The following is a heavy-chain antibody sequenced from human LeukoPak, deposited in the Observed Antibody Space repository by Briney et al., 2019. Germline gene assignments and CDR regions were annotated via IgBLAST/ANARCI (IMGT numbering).Heavy chain of an antibody. CDR3: VFSSYGPYLYGINI. V-gene: IGHV3-20*01. CDR2: ISWDGGST. Sequence: GGSLRLSCAAYGFTFDDYGMNWVRQAPGGGRGWVSGISWDGGSTSYADSVKGRFTISRDHAKNSLYLQMNSLRAEDTAFYHCVFSSYGPYLYGINIWGHGTMVTVSS. CDR1: GFTFDDYG. J-gene: IGHJ3*02. D-gene: IGHD2-8*01.